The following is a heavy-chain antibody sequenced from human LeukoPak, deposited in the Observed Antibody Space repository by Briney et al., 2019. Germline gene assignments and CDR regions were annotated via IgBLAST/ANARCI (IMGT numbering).Heavy chain of an antibody. CDR1: GGSISSGGYS. J-gene: IGHJ6*02. Sequence: PSETLSLTCAVSGGSISSGGYSWSWIRQPPGKGLEWIGYIYHSGSTYYNPSLKSRVTISVDRSKNQFSLKLSSVTAADTAVYYCARTTPRGYYYGMDVWGQGTTVTVSS. V-gene: IGHV4-30-2*01. CDR3: ARTTPRGYYYGMDV. CDR2: IYHSGST. D-gene: IGHD1-26*01.